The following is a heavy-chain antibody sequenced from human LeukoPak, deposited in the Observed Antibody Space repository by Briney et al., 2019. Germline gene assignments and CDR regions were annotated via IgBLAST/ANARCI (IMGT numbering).Heavy chain of an antibody. CDR1: GYTFTGYY. Sequence: ASVKVSCKASGYTFTGYYMHWVRQAPGQGLEWTGWINPNSGGTNYAQKFQGRVTMTRDTSISTAYMELSRLRSDDTAVYYCARGAIHGGDWFDPWGQGTLVTVSS. CDR2: INPNSGGT. V-gene: IGHV1-2*02. D-gene: IGHD3-10*01. CDR3: ARGAIHGGDWFDP. J-gene: IGHJ5*02.